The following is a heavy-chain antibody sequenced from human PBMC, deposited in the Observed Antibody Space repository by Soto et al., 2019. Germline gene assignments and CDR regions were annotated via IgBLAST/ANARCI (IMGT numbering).Heavy chain of an antibody. V-gene: IGHV4-59*01. CDR3: ARYKSNYYSGMDV. Sequence: QVQLQESGPGLVKPSETLSLTCTVSGGSISSYYWSWIRQPPGKGLEWIGYIYYSGITNYNPSLKSRATISVDTSKNQFSLKLSSVTAADTAVYYCARYKSNYYSGMDVWGQGTTVTVS. D-gene: IGHD1-20*01. J-gene: IGHJ6*02. CDR2: IYYSGIT. CDR1: GGSISSYY.